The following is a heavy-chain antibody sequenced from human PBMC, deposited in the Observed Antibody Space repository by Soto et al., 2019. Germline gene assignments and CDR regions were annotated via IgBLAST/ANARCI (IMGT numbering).Heavy chain of an antibody. Sequence: GGSLRLSCAASGFTFTNAWINWVRQAPGKGLEWVGRIKSKIDGGTTDFAAPVKGRFTISRDNSKNTLYLQMNSLRAEDTAVYYCAKDQPDCSGGSCPLDYWGQGTLVTVSS. V-gene: IGHV3-15*07. CDR2: IKSKIDGGTT. D-gene: IGHD2-15*01. CDR1: GFTFTNAW. J-gene: IGHJ4*02. CDR3: AKDQPDCSGGSCPLDY.